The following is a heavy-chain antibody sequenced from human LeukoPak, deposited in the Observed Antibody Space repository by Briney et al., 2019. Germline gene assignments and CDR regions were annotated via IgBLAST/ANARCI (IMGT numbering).Heavy chain of an antibody. Sequence: GGSLRLSCAASGFTLSSYEMNWVRQAPGKGLEWVSYISSSGSTKYYADSVKGRFTISRDNAESSLYLQMNSLRAEDTAVYYCARRYCSSTSCTLDYWGQGTLVTVSS. CDR1: GFTLSSYE. J-gene: IGHJ4*02. D-gene: IGHD2-2*01. CDR3: ARRYCSSTSCTLDY. CDR2: ISSSGSTK. V-gene: IGHV3-48*03.